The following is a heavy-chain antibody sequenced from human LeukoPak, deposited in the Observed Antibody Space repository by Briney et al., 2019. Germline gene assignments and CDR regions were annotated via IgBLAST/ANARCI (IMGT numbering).Heavy chain of an antibody. J-gene: IGHJ4*02. CDR1: GVSIRTNY. CDR3: ARHGQDTGNFYAHFDY. CDR2: INYNGNT. D-gene: IGHD1-26*01. Sequence: SETLSLTCTVSGVSIRTNYWSWIRQTPGKGLEWIAYINYNGNTNSNPSLKSRVTISVDTSRSQFSLKLSSVTAADTAVYYCARHGQDTGNFYAHFDYWGQGILVTVSS. V-gene: IGHV4-59*08.